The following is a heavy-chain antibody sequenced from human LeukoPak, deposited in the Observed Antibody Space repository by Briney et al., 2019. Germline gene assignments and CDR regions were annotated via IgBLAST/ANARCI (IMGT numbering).Heavy chain of an antibody. CDR3: ARDDDYYDSSGYYYDYFDY. Sequence: GSLRLSCAASGFTFSNAWMSWVRQAPGKGLEWVANIKHDGSEKYYVDSVKGRFTISRDNAKNSLYLQMNSLRAEDTAVYYCARDDDYYDSSGYYYDYFDYWGQGTLVTVSS. CDR1: GFTFSNAW. J-gene: IGHJ4*02. D-gene: IGHD3-22*01. CDR2: IKHDGSEK. V-gene: IGHV3-7*01.